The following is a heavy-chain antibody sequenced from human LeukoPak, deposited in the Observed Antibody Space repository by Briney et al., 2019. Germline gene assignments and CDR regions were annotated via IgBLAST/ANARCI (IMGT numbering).Heavy chain of an antibody. CDR2: TYYRSKWYN. V-gene: IGHV6-1*01. J-gene: IGHJ5*02. CDR3: VRDQVLLGFDP. Sequence: SQTLSLTCAISGDSVSSNSAVWNWIRQSPSRGREWLGRTYYRSKWYNDYAVSVKSRITINPGTSKNQFALHLNSVTSEDTAVYYCVRDQVLLGFDPWGQGTLVTVSS. CDR1: GDSVSSNSAV.